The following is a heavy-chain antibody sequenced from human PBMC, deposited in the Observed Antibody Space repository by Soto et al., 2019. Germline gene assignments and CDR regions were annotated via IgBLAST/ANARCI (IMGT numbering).Heavy chain of an antibody. Sequence: ESLSLTCAVYGASFSGYYWSWIRQPPGKGLEWIGEINHSGSTNYNPSLKSRVTISVDTSKNQFSLKLSSVTAADTAVYYCARGPRSRSSWSDYWGQGTLVTVSS. V-gene: IGHV4-34*01. J-gene: IGHJ4*02. CDR2: INHSGST. CDR3: ARGPRSRSSWSDY. CDR1: GASFSGYY. D-gene: IGHD6-13*01.